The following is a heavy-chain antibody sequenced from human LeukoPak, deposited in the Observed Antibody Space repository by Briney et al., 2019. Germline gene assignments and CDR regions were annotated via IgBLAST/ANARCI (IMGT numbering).Heavy chain of an antibody. D-gene: IGHD1-1*01. J-gene: IGHJ3*02. V-gene: IGHV4-31*03. CDR1: GGSISSGGYY. Sequence: PSETLSLTCTVSGGSISSGGYYWSWIRQHPGKGLEWIGYIYYSGSTYYNPSLKSRVTISVDTSKNQFSLKLSSVTAADTAVYYCARDVSPGTTNAFDIWGQGTMVTVSS. CDR2: IYYSGST. CDR3: ARDVSPGTTNAFDI.